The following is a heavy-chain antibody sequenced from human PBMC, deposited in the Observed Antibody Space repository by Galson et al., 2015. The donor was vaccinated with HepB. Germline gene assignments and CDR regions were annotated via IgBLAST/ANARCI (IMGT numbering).Heavy chain of an antibody. D-gene: IGHD4-17*01. CDR3: ARDLSSYGDYGVFDY. V-gene: IGHV1-2*04. CDR2: INPNGGGT. CDR1: GYTFTGYY. Sequence: SVKVSCKASGYTFTGYYMHWVRQAPGQGLEWMGWINPNGGGTNYAQKFQGWVTMTRDTSISTAYMELSRLRSDDTAVYYCARDLSSYGDYGVFDYWGQGTLVTVSS. J-gene: IGHJ4*02.